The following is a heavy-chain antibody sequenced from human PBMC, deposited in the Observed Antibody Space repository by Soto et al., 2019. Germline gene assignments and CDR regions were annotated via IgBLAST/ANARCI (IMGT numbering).Heavy chain of an antibody. CDR2: ISSSGGTV. V-gene: IGHV3-11*01. Sequence: GGSLRLSCAASGFDFSDYYMSWIRQAPGKGLEWVSYISSSGGTVSYADSVKGRFTISRGNAKKSLYLQMNSLRAADTAVYYCASVIEVPGYWGQGTLVTVSS. CDR1: GFDFSDYY. CDR3: ASVIEVPGY. J-gene: IGHJ4*02. D-gene: IGHD3-16*02.